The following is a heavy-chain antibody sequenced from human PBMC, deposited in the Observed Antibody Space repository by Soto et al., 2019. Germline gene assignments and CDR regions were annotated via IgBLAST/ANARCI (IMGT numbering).Heavy chain of an antibody. Sequence: GWSLRLSCSASVFTFRSYWMHWVRQAPGEGLMWVSRINPDGSTTSYADSVKGRFTISRDNAKNTLYLQMNSLRVEDTAVYYCARVPTTVTTPGMDVWGQGTTVTVSS. V-gene: IGHV3-74*01. CDR3: ARVPTTVTTPGMDV. CDR2: INPDGSTT. D-gene: IGHD4-4*01. CDR1: VFTFRSYW. J-gene: IGHJ6*02.